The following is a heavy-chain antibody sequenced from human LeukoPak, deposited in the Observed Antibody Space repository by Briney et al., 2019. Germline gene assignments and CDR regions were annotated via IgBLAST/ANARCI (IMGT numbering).Heavy chain of an antibody. D-gene: IGHD2-2*01. CDR3: ARNGIYQLHWVWFDP. J-gene: IGHJ5*02. CDR2: ISYDGSNK. Sequence: PGRSLRLSCAASGFTFDDYAMHWVRQAPGKGLEWVAVISYDGSNKYYADSVKGRFTISRDNSKNTLYLQMNSLRAEDTAVYYCARNGIYQLHWVWFDPWGQGTLVTVSS. CDR1: GFTFDDYA. V-gene: IGHV3-30-3*01.